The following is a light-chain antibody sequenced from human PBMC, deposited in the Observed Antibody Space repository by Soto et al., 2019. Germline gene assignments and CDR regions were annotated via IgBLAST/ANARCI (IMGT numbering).Light chain of an antibody. CDR3: QQYENYWT. CDR1: QTISSW. CDR2: KAS. Sequence: DIQMTQSPSTLSGSVGGRVTITCRASQTISSWLAWYQQKPGKAPKLLIYKASTLKSGVPSRFSGSGSGTEFTLTISSLQPDDFATYYCQQYENYWTFGQGTKVDIK. J-gene: IGKJ1*01. V-gene: IGKV1-5*03.